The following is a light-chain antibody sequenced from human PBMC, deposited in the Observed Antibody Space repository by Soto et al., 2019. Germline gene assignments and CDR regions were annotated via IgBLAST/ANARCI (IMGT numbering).Light chain of an antibody. CDR3: CSYAGSRVV. CDR1: SSDVGGYNY. CDR2: DVS. Sequence: QAVVTQPRSVSGSPGQSVTISCTGTSSDVGGYNYVSWYQQHPGKAPKLMIYDVSKRPSGVPDRFSGSKSGNTASLTISGLQAEDEADYYCCSYAGSRVVFGGGTKLTVL. V-gene: IGLV2-11*01. J-gene: IGLJ2*01.